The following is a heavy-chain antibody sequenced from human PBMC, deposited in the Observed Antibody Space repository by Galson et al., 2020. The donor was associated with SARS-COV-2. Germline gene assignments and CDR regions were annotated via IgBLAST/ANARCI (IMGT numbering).Heavy chain of an antibody. J-gene: IGHJ5*02. CDR1: GFTFSSYA. CDR3: ASAVAGYNWFDP. CDR2: ISYDGSNK. V-gene: IGHV3-30*04. Sequence: GESLKISCAASGFTFSSYAMHWVRQAPGKGLEWVAVISYDGSNKYYADSVKGRFTISRDNSKNTLYLQMNSLRAEDTAVYYCASAVAGYNWFDPWGQGTLVTVSS. D-gene: IGHD6-19*01.